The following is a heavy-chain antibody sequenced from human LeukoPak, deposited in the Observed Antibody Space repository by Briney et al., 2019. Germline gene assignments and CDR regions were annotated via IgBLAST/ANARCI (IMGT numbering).Heavy chain of an antibody. CDR3: ARDVGGAGSH. Sequence: GESLRPSCAASGFTFSRYWMHWVRQAPGEGLVWVSRIDEHGTTIDYADSVRDRFTISRDNAKNTLYLHMNSLRAEDTAMYYCARDVGGAGSHWGQGSLVTVSS. D-gene: IGHD3-10*01. CDR1: GFTFSRYW. CDR2: IDEHGTTI. J-gene: IGHJ4*02. V-gene: IGHV3-74*01.